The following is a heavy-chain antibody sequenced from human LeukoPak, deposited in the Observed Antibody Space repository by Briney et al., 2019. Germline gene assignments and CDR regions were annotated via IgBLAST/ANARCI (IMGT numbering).Heavy chain of an antibody. J-gene: IGHJ4*02. V-gene: IGHV1-46*01. Sequence: ASVKVSCKASGYTFTSYYMHWVRQAPGQGLEWMGIINPSDGSTSYAQKFQGRVTMTRDTSTSTVYMELSSLRSEDTAVYYCARVVLRTGTIDYWGQGTLVTVSS. CDR2: INPSDGST. CDR1: GYTFTSYY. CDR3: ARVVLRTGTIDY. D-gene: IGHD1-1*01.